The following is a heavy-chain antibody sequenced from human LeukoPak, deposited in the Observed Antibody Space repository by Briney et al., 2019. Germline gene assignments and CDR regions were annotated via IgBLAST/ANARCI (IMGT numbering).Heavy chain of an antibody. Sequence: ASVKVSYKASGYTFNSYDINWVRQATGQGLEWMGWTHPDSGNAGHAQKFQGRVTMTWDTSITTVYMELSSLRSEDTAVYYCARRRCGGDCYSDGLDAWGQGTVVTVSS. J-gene: IGHJ3*01. V-gene: IGHV1-8*01. CDR1: GYTFNSYD. D-gene: IGHD2-21*02. CDR2: THPDSGNA. CDR3: ARRRCGGDCYSDGLDA.